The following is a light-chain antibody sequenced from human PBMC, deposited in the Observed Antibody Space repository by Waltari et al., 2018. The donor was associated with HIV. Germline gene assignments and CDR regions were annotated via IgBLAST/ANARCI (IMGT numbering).Light chain of an antibody. V-gene: IGKV4-1*01. CDR1: QSVLYSSNNKNY. J-gene: IGKJ1*01. CDR3: QQYYSIGGT. Sequence: DIVMTQSPDSLAVSLGERATINCKSSQSVLYSSNNKNYLAWYQQKPGQPPKLLIYWASTRESGVPDRFSGSGSGTDFTLTISSLQAEDVAVYYCQQYYSIGGTFGQGTKVEIK. CDR2: WAS.